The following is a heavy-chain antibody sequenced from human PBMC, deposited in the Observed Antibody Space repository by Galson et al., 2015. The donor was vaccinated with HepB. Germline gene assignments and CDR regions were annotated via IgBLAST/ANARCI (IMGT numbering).Heavy chain of an antibody. CDR3: ARGHCGGDCHFDY. V-gene: IGHV3-48*01. J-gene: IGHJ4*02. D-gene: IGHD2-21*01. CDR2: ISSSSSTI. CDR1: GFTFSSYS. Sequence: SLRLSCAASGFTFSSYSMNWVRQAPGKGPEWVSYISSSSSTIYYADSVKGRFTISRDNAKNSLYLQMNSLRAEDTAVYYCARGHCGGDCHFDYWGQGTLVTVSS.